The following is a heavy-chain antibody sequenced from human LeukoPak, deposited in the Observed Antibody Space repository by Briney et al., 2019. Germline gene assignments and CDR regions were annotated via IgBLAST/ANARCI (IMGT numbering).Heavy chain of an antibody. Sequence: GGSLRLSCAASGFTFNSYAMSWVRQAPEKGLEWVSGISGSGVSTYYADSVKGRFTISRDNPKNTLYLQMNSLRAEGTALYYCARATYGSGTYYFDNWGQGTLVTVSS. CDR3: ARATYGSGTYYFDN. D-gene: IGHD3-10*01. V-gene: IGHV3-23*01. CDR2: ISGSGVST. J-gene: IGHJ4*02. CDR1: GFTFNSYA.